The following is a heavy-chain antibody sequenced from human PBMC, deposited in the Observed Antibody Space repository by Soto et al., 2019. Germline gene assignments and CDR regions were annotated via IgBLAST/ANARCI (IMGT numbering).Heavy chain of an antibody. CDR1: GGTSTSYT. D-gene: IGHD6-13*01. J-gene: IGHJ5*02. V-gene: IGHV1-69*02. CDR2: IIPILGIA. Sequence: GASVKVSCKASGGTSTSYTISWVRQPPGQGLEWMGRIIPILGIANYAQKFQGRVTITADKSTSTAYMELSSLRSEDTAVYYCASHAHPYSSSSHDRFDPWGQGTLVTVSS. CDR3: ASHAHPYSSSSHDRFDP.